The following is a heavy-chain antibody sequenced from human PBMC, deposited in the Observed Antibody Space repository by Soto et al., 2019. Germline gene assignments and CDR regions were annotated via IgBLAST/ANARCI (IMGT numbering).Heavy chain of an antibody. V-gene: IGHV3-30-3*01. CDR1: RFTFSSYA. CDR3: ARQPAAQNSDF. D-gene: IGHD6-25*01. Sequence: GGSLRLCCAASRFTFSSYAMRWVRQAPGKGLEWVAVISYDGSNKYYADSVKGRFTISRDNSKNTLYLQMNSLRAEDTAVYYCARQPAAQNSDFWRQGTLVTVSS. J-gene: IGHJ4*02. CDR2: ISYDGSNK.